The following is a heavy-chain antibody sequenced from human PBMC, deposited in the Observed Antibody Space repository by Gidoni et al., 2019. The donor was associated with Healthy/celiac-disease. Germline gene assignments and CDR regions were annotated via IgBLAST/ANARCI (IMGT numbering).Heavy chain of an antibody. CDR3: ARVVVPAAIVDY. D-gene: IGHD2-2*01. CDR1: GFTFSSYG. V-gene: IGHV3-30*03. CDR2: ISYDGSNK. Sequence: QVQLVESGGGVVQPGRSLSLSCARYGFTFSSYGMHWVRQAPGKGLEWVAVISYDGSNKYYADSVKGRITISRDNSKNTLYLQMNSLRAEDTAVYYCARVVVPAAIVDYWGQGTLVTVSS. J-gene: IGHJ4*02.